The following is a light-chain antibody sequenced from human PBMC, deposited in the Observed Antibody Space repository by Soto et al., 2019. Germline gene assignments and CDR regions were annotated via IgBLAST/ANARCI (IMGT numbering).Light chain of an antibody. CDR2: DAS. Sequence: TKCPFTLTASLAARVSTACRASQTINNLLAWYQQKPGKAPKLLIYDASTLKSGVPSRFSGSRSGTEFTLTISSLQPEDFATYYCQHCYSSSPAFGQGTKVDIK. V-gene: IGKV1-5*01. J-gene: IGKJ1*01. CDR3: QHCYSSSPA. CDR1: QTINNL.